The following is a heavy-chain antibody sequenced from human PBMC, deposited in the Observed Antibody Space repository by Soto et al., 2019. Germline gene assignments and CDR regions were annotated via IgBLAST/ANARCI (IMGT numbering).Heavy chain of an antibody. Sequence: ASVKVSCKASGYTFTRYAMHWVRQAPGQRLEWMGWINAGNGNTKYSQKFQGRVTITRDTSASTAYMELSSLRSEDTAVYYCARYLPTGYCSGGSCYERGAFDIWGQGTMVTVSS. V-gene: IGHV1-3*01. CDR1: GYTFTRYA. J-gene: IGHJ3*02. CDR2: INAGNGNT. CDR3: ARYLPTGYCSGGSCYERGAFDI. D-gene: IGHD2-15*01.